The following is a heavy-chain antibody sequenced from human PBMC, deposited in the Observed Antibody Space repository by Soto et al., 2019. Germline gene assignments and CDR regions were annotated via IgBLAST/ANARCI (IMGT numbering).Heavy chain of an antibody. J-gene: IGHJ6*02. V-gene: IGHV3-13*01. CDR2: IGTAGDT. CDR1: GFTFSSYD. Sequence: GGSLRLSCAASGFTFSSYDMHWVRQATGKGLEWVSAIGTAGDTYYPGSVKGRFTISRENAKNSLYLQMNSLRAEDTAVYYCARSYYYDSSGYYAYGMDVWGQGTTVTVSS. D-gene: IGHD3-22*01. CDR3: ARSYYYDSSGYYAYGMDV.